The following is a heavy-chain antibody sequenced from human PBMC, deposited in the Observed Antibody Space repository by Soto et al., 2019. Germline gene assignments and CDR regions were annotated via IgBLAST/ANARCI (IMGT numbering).Heavy chain of an antibody. D-gene: IGHD5-18*01. CDR1: GFTFSSYG. CDR2: ISYDGRNK. J-gene: IGHJ4*02. CDR3: AKDWGGEGYSSASTIDY. Sequence: QVQLVESGGGVVQPGRSLRLSCAASGFTFSSYGMHWVRQAPGKGLEWVAVISYDGRNKYYADSVKGRFTISRDNSKNTLYLQMNSLRAEDTAVYYCAKDWGGEGYSSASTIDYWGQGTLVTVSS. V-gene: IGHV3-30*18.